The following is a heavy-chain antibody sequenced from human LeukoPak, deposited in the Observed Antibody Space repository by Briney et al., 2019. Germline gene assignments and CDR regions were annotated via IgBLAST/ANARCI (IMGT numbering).Heavy chain of an antibody. D-gene: IGHD4-17*01. Sequence: SETLSLTCTVSGGSISSYYWSWIRQPPGKGLEWIGYIYYSGSTNYNPSLKSRVTISVDTSKNQFSLKLSSVTTADTAVYYCAFGDYYYYYGMDVWGQGTTVTVSS. V-gene: IGHV4-59*01. J-gene: IGHJ6*02. CDR3: AFGDYYYYYGMDV. CDR1: GGSISSYY. CDR2: IYYSGST.